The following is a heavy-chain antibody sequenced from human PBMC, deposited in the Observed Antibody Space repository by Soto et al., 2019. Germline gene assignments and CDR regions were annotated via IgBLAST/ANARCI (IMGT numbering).Heavy chain of an antibody. CDR1: GYTFTSHG. D-gene: IGHD1-1*01. CDR3: ARTHWRPDYLECFDF. Sequence: GASVKVSCKTSGYTFTSHGISWVRWAPGRGLEWMGWISAYNGDTNYAQRVQGRVSMTTDTSTATAYIGLRSLRFDDTAIYFCARTHWRPDYLECFDFWGQGTPVTVSS. V-gene: IGHV1-18*04. J-gene: IGHJ4*02. CDR2: ISAYNGDT.